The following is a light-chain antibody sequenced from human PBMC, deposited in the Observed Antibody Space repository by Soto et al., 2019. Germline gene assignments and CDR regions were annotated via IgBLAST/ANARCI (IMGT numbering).Light chain of an antibody. CDR2: GAS. CDR1: QSVRSTF. V-gene: IGKV3-20*01. J-gene: IGKJ2*01. CDR3: QQYHDSPMNT. Sequence: VLPQSPDTLSSSPGDRVTLSCRASQSVRSTFLAWYQQKPGQAPRLLIYGASNRATGIPDRFSGSASGTDFTLTISRLEPDDSAVYYCQQYHDSPMNTFGQGTKLEIK.